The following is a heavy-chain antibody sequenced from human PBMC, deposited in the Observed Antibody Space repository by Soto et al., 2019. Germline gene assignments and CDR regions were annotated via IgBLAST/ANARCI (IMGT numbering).Heavy chain of an antibody. CDR3: ARDGGRHSGGIDY. Sequence: QVQLVQSGAEVQKPGSSVNVSCKASGGTFSSYSINWVRQAPGQGLEWMGEIIPIFGTANYAQTFQSRVTITADQSTSTAYMEPSSLRSEYAAVYYCARDGGRHSGGIDYWGQGTLVTVSS. V-gene: IGHV1-69*01. D-gene: IGHD1-26*01. CDR1: GGTFSSYS. J-gene: IGHJ4*02. CDR2: IIPIFGTA.